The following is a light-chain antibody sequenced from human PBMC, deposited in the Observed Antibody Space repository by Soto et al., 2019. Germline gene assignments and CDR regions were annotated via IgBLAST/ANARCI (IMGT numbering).Light chain of an antibody. J-gene: IGLJ1*01. CDR1: SSDIGGYNY. V-gene: IGLV2-14*01. CDR2: EVN. CDR3: CSYSTSNTHNYV. Sequence: QSALTQPASVSGSPGQSITVSCTGTSSDIGGYNYVSWYQHHPGKAPQLIIYEVNLRPSGVSDRFSASKSGDTASLTISGIQAGDEADYYCCSYSTSNTHNYVFGTGTKVTVL.